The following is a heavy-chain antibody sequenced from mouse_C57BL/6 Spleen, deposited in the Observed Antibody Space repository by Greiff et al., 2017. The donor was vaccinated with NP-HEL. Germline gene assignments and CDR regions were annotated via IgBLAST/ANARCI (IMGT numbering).Heavy chain of an antibody. J-gene: IGHJ4*01. Sequence: QVQLQQPGAELVKPGASVKMSCKASGYTFTSYWITWVKQRPGQGLEWIGDIYPGSGSTNYNEKFKSKATLTVATSSSTAYMQLSSLTSEDSAVYYCARQLRLPNAMDYWGQGTSVTVSS. CDR3: ARQLRLPNAMDY. D-gene: IGHD3-2*02. CDR2: IYPGSGST. V-gene: IGHV1-55*01. CDR1: GYTFTSYW.